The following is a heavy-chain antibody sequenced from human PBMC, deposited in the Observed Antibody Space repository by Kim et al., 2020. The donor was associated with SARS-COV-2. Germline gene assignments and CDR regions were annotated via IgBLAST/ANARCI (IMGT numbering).Heavy chain of an antibody. D-gene: IGHD3-22*01. Sequence: ASVKVSCKASGYTFTSYGISWVRQAPGQGLEWMGWISAYNGNTNYAQKLQGRVTMTTDTSTSTAYMELRSLRSDDTAVYYCARGGVVVVISSRYYFDYWGQGTLVTVSS. V-gene: IGHV1-18*04. CDR1: GYTFTSYG. CDR2: ISAYNGNT. J-gene: IGHJ4*02. CDR3: ARGGVVVVISSRYYFDY.